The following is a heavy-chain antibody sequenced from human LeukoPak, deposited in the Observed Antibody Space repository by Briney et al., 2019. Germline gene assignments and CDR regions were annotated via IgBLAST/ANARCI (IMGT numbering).Heavy chain of an antibody. CDR1: GGSISSYY. J-gene: IGHJ5*02. Sequence: SETLSLTCTVSGGSISSYYWSWIRHPPGKGLEWIGYIYYSGSTNYNPSLKSRATISVDPSKNQFSLKLSSVTAADTAVYYCARVHSSWYVNWFDPWGQGTLVTVSS. V-gene: IGHV4-59*01. D-gene: IGHD6-13*01. CDR2: IYYSGST. CDR3: ARVHSSWYVNWFDP.